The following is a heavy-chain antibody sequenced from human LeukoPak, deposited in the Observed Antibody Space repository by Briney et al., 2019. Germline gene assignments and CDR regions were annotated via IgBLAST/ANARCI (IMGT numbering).Heavy chain of an antibody. D-gene: IGHD3-22*01. CDR3: ARDHHRRLYDSQARDTFDI. V-gene: IGHV3-48*01. CDR1: GFTFSTYS. Sequence: GGSLRLSCAASGFTFSTYSMNWVRQAPGKGLEWVSYISSSSSPIYYADSVKGRFAISRDNAKNSLYLQMNSLRAEDTAVYYCARDHHRRLYDSQARDTFDIWGQGTMVTVSS. J-gene: IGHJ3*02. CDR2: ISSSSSPI.